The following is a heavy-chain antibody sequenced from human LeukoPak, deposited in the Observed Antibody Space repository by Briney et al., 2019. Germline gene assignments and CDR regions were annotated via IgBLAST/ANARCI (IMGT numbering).Heavy chain of an antibody. D-gene: IGHD3-22*01. V-gene: IGHV4-4*02. J-gene: IGHJ4*02. CDR2: IYTSGST. CDR1: GDSMTNSNW. Sequence: SETLSLTCAVSGDSMTNSNWGSWVRQSPGKGLEWIGRIYTSGSTNYNPSLKSRVTISGDTSKNQFSLRLSSVTAADTAVYYCARASYSYDINGWVPFDYWGQGTLVTVSS. CDR3: ARASYSYDINGWVPFDY.